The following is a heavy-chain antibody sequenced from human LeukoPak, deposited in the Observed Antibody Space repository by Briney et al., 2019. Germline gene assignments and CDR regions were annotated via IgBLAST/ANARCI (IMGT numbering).Heavy chain of an antibody. D-gene: IGHD6-13*01. J-gene: IGHJ4*02. Sequence: GGSLRLSCAASGFTFSSYAMHWVRQAPGKGLEWVAVISYDGSNKYYADSVKGRFTISRDNSKNTLYLQMNSLGAEDTAVYYCARPGIAENFDYWGQGTLVTVSS. CDR1: GFTFSSYA. CDR2: ISYDGSNK. V-gene: IGHV3-30*04. CDR3: ARPGIAENFDY.